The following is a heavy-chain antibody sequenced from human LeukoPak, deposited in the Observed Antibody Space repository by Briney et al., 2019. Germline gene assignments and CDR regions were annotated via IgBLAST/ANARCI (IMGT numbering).Heavy chain of an antibody. V-gene: IGHV4-4*07. Sequence: PSETLSLTCTVSGGSISSYYWSWIRQPAGKGLEWIGRIYTSGSTNYNPSLKSRVTMSVDTSKNQFSLKLSSVTAADTAVYYCARGSSWYGPGGEFDPWGQGTLVTVSS. CDR1: GGSISSYY. J-gene: IGHJ5*02. CDR2: IYTSGST. D-gene: IGHD6-13*01. CDR3: ARGSSWYGPGGEFDP.